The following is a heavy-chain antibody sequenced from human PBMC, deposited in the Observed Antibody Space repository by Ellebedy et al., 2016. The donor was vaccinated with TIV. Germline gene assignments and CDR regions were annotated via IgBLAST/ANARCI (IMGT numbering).Heavy chain of an antibody. D-gene: IGHD7-27*01. Sequence: GESLKISCAASGFTFTPYSMNWVRQAPGKGLEWVSYISGSMYTIYYADSVKGRFTVSRDNAKNSVFLQMNSLRAEDTAVYYCARDMAWGNERFIDAFDVWGQGTMVTVSS. J-gene: IGHJ3*01. V-gene: IGHV3-48*04. CDR1: GFTFTPYS. CDR3: ARDMAWGNERFIDAFDV. CDR2: ISGSMYTI.